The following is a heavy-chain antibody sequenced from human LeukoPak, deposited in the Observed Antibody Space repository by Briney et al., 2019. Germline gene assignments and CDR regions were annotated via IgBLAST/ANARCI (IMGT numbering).Heavy chain of an antibody. D-gene: IGHD2-2*01. Sequence: SETLSLICAVYGGSFSGKYWSWIRQAPGKGLEWIGESTHTGSTNYNPSLKSRVTISVDTSKNQFSLKLTSVSAADTAVYHCARGRTGAAALDFWGPGTLVTVSS. CDR2: STHTGST. CDR1: GGSFSGKY. CDR3: ARGRTGAAALDF. J-gene: IGHJ4*02. V-gene: IGHV4-34*01.